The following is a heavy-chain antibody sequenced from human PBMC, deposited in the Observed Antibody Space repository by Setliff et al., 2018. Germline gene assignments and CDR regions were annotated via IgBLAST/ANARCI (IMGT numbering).Heavy chain of an antibody. CDR1: GVTVNKPW. CDR3: ARLALTGYDSSGYYYALEYYYYMDV. CDR2: LSTSSSTK. Sequence: AGGSLRLSCAASGVTVNKPWMTWVRQAPGKGLERISYLSTSSSTKYYADSVKGRFTIARDNANQSLYLQMNSLRAEDTAVYYCARLALTGYDSSGYYYALEYYYYMDVWGKGTTVTVSS. D-gene: IGHD3-22*01. J-gene: IGHJ6*03. V-gene: IGHV3-48*01.